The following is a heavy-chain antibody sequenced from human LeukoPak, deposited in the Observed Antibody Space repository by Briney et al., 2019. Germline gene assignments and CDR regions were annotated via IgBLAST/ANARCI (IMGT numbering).Heavy chain of an antibody. CDR3: AREDCSGGSCYSPFDY. J-gene: IGHJ4*02. V-gene: IGHV1-69*06. CDR1: GGTFSSYA. Sequence: SVKVSCKASGGTFSSYAISWVRQATGQGLEWMGGIIPIFGTANYAQKFQGRVTITADKSTSTAYMELSSLRSEDTAVYYCAREDCSGGSCYSPFDYWGQGTLVTVSS. D-gene: IGHD2-15*01. CDR2: IIPIFGTA.